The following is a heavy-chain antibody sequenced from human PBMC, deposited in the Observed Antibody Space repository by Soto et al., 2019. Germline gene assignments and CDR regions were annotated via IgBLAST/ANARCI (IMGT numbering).Heavy chain of an antibody. D-gene: IGHD7-27*01. CDR3: ARDQPLAGPTGDPESVDY. V-gene: IGHV1-18*01. J-gene: IGHJ4*02. Sequence: ASVKVSCKASGYTFTSYGISWVRQAPGQGLEWMGWISAYNGNTNYAQKLQGRVTMTTDTSTSTAYMELRSLRSDDTAVYYCARDQPLAGPTGDPESVDYWGQGTLVTVS. CDR1: GYTFTSYG. CDR2: ISAYNGNT.